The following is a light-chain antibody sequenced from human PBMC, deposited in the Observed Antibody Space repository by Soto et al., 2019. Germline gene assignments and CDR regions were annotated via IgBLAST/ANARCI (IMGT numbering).Light chain of an antibody. CDR2: AAS. CDR3: QQYNSYPLT. V-gene: IGKV1-16*02. Sequence: DIQLTQSPSSLSASVGDRVTITCRASQDINNSLAWFQQNPGKAPKSLNYAASTLQSGVPSNLIGSGSGTDFTLTITSLQPEDFATYYCQQYNSYPLTFSGGTKVDIK. J-gene: IGKJ4*01. CDR1: QDINNS.